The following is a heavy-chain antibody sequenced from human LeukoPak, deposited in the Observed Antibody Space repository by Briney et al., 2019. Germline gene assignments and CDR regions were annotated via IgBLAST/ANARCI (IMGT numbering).Heavy chain of an antibody. D-gene: IGHD5-12*01. V-gene: IGHV3-48*03. Sequence: SGGSLRLSCAASGFTFSSYEMNWVRQAPGKGLEWVSYISSSGSTIYYADSVKGRFTISRDNSKNTLYLQINSLRAEDTAVYYCARGPSGYHNTGGEGTLVTVSS. CDR2: ISSSGSTI. J-gene: IGHJ4*02. CDR3: ARGPSGYHNT. CDR1: GFTFSSYE.